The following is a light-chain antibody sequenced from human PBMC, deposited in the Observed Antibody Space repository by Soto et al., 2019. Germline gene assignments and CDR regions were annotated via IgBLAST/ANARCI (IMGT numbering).Light chain of an antibody. J-gene: IGLJ1*01. Sequence: ALTQPASVSGSPGQSITISCTGTTSFVGSYNFVSWYQQLPGKAPQVLIYEDTKRPSGVSNRFSGSISGSTASLTISGLQAEDEADYHCCSYVGASTYVFGTGTKLTVL. CDR1: TSFVGSYNF. CDR2: EDT. V-gene: IGLV2-23*01. CDR3: CSYVGASTYV.